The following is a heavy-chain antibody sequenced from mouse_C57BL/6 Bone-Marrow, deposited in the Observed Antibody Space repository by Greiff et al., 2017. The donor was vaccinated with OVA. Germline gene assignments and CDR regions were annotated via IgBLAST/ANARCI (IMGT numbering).Heavy chain of an antibody. Sequence: QVQLKQPGAELVKPGASVKLSCKASGYTFTSYWMQWVKQRPGQGLEWIGEIDPSDSYTNYNQKFKGKATLTVDTSSSTAYMQLSSLTSEDSAVYYSAREDYGSSYAWYFDVWGTGTTVTVSS. CDR2: IDPSDSYT. CDR3: AREDYGSSYAWYFDV. D-gene: IGHD1-1*01. CDR1: GYTFTSYW. V-gene: IGHV1-50*01. J-gene: IGHJ1*03.